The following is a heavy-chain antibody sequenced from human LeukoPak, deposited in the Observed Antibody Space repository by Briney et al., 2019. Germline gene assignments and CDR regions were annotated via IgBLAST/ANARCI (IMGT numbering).Heavy chain of an antibody. CDR2: ISNSGSNI. Sequence: PGGSLRLSCAASGLTFSSYSMNWVRQPPGKGLEWVSAISNSGSNIYNSSPVKGRFTISSDNANNSSLQQINSLRAEDTDVYYCARERRAARRRTFDYWGQGTLVTVSS. CDR1: GLTFSSYS. CDR3: ARERRAARRRTFDY. J-gene: IGHJ4*02. D-gene: IGHD6-6*01. V-gene: IGHV3-21*01.